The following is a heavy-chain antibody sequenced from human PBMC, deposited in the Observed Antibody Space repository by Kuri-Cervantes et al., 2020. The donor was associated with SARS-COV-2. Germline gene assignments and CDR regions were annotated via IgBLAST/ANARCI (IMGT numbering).Heavy chain of an antibody. CDR1: GFTFYNFG. Sequence: LSLTCAASGFTFYNFGMTWVRQAPGKGLEWVSTINGGGDPTFYADSVKGRFTISRDNSKNMLYLQMSSLRPGDTAIYYCARPRKPVYYYHGMDVWGQGTMVTVSS. J-gene: IGHJ6*02. CDR3: ARPRKPVYYYHGMDV. CDR2: INGGGDPT. D-gene: IGHD1-14*01. V-gene: IGHV3-23*01.